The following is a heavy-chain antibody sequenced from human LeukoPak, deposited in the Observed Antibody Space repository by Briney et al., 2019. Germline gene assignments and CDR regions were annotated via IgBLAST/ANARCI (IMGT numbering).Heavy chain of an antibody. CDR2: INHSGST. V-gene: IGHV4-34*01. J-gene: IGHJ5*02. CDR1: GGSFSGYY. Sequence: PSETLSLTCAVYGGSFSGYYWSWIRHPPGKGLEWIGEINHSGSTNYNPSLKSRVTISVDTSKNQFSLKLSSVTAADTAVYYCARGRHSRVYCSGGSCYSDWFDPWGQGTLVTVSS. CDR3: ARGRHSRVYCSGGSCYSDWFDP. D-gene: IGHD2-15*01.